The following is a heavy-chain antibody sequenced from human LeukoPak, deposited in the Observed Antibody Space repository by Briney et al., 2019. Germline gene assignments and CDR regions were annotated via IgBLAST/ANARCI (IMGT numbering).Heavy chain of an antibody. CDR2: VSHSGST. CDR1: GYSISSDYY. J-gene: IGHJ4*02. V-gene: IGHV4-38-2*02. Sequence: ASETLSLTCTVSGYSISSDYYWGWIRQPPVQGLEWIASVSHSGSTYYNPSLKSRVTISVDTSKNQFSLKVTSVTAADTALYYCARERIERYTYASSDFDYWGRGTLVTVSS. D-gene: IGHD5-18*01. CDR3: ARERIERYTYASSDFDY.